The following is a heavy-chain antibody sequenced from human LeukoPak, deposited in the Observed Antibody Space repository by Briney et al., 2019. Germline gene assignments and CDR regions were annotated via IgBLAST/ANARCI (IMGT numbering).Heavy chain of an antibody. CDR3: AREDYGDSKFDP. CDR2: IYYSGST. D-gene: IGHD4-17*01. J-gene: IGHJ5*02. Sequence: PSETLSLTCTVSGGSISSYYWSWIRQPPEKGREWTGYIYYSGSTNYNPSLKSRVTISVDTSKNQFSLKLSSVTAADTAVYYCAREDYGDSKFDPWGQGTLVTVSS. V-gene: IGHV4-59*01. CDR1: GGSISSYY.